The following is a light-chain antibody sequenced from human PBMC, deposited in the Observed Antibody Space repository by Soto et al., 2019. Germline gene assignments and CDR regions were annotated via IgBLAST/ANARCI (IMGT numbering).Light chain of an antibody. CDR1: SSDVGAYNY. CDR3: TSWTTSTTMK. V-gene: IGLV2-14*01. J-gene: IGLJ2*01. Sequence: QSPLTQPASVSGSPGQSITISCTGTSSDVGAYNYVSWYQQHPGKAPKLMIYDVNIRPSGVSNRFSGSKSGNTASLTISGLQAEDEADYYCTSWTTSTTMKFGGGTKVTVL. CDR2: DVN.